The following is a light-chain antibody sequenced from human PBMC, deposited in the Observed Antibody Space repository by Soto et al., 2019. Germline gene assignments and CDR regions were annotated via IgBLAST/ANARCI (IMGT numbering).Light chain of an antibody. V-gene: IGLV1-51*01. Sequence: QSVLTQPPSVSAAPGQMVTISCSGSSSNIGNNYVSWYQQLPGTAPKLLIYDNNKRPSGIPDRFSGSKSGTSATLGITGLQTGDEADYYCGTWDSSLSALFGTGTKVTVL. J-gene: IGLJ1*01. CDR3: GTWDSSLSAL. CDR2: DNN. CDR1: SSNIGNNY.